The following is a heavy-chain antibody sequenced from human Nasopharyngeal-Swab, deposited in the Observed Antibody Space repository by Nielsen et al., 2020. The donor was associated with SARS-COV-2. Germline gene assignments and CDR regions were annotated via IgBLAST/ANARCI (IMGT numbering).Heavy chain of an antibody. V-gene: IGHV4-4*02. CDR3: ARREWLQFDY. Sequence: GSLRLSCGVSGDSISSSNWWSWVRQPPGKGLEWLGEIYRSASTNYNPSLKSRITISVDKSKNQFSLKLISVTAADTAVYYCARREWLQFDYWGPGILVTVSS. D-gene: IGHD5-24*01. CDR2: IYRSAST. CDR1: GDSISSSNW. J-gene: IGHJ4*02.